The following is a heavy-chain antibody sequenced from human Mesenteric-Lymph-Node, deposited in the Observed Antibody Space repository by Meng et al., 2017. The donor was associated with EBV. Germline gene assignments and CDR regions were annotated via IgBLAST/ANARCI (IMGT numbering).Heavy chain of an antibody. CDR3: ARSFNGDWPFFDL. J-gene: IGHJ2*01. Sequence: QTHQADLGLVEPSQTPSLTFAVSVDSVSQGDYSWSWIRQPSGKGLEWIGHIYHSGPSYYNPSLRSRVSISLDRAKNEFSLMLNSVTAADTAFYYCARSFNGDWPFFDLWGRGTLVTVSS. CDR1: VDSVSQGDYS. V-gene: IGHV4-30-2*01. D-gene: IGHD4-17*01. CDR2: IYHSGPS.